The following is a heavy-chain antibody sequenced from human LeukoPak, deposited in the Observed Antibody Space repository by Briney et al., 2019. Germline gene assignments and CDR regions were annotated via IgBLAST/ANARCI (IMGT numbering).Heavy chain of an antibody. D-gene: IGHD4-17*01. CDR2: IYPGDSDT. CDR1: GYSFTNYW. Sequence: GESLKTSCKGSGYSFTNYWYAWGRQMPGKGLGWMGSIYPGDSDTRYRRSFQGQVTISADKPISTAYLQWSSLKASDTAMYFCARPALMASRDYYFDYWGQGALVTVSS. V-gene: IGHV5-51*01. CDR3: ARPALMASRDYYFDY. J-gene: IGHJ4*02.